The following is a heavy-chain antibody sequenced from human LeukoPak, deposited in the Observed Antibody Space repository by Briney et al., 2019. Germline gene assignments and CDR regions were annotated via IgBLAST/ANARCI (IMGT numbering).Heavy chain of an antibody. CDR1: GGSISSGSYY. D-gene: IGHD2-8*02. V-gene: IGHV4-61*02. J-gene: IGHJ4*02. CDR2: IYTSGST. Sequence: SETLSLTCTVSGGSISSGSYYWSWIRQPAGKGLEWIGRIYTSGSTNYNPSLKSRVTISVDTSKNQFSLKLSSVTAATTGVNYCATGLDYWGQGTRVTVSS. CDR3: ATGLDY.